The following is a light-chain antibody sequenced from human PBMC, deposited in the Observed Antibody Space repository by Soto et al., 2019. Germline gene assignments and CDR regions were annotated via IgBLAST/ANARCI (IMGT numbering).Light chain of an antibody. CDR3: CSYAGSDNYV. CDR1: SSDVGGYNY. Sequence: HSALTQPRSVSGSPGQSVTISCTGTSSDVGGYNYVSWYQQHPGKAPKLMIYDVNKWPSGVPDRFSGSKSGNTASLTISGLQAEDEADYYCCSYAGSDNYVFGSGTKLTVL. J-gene: IGLJ1*01. CDR2: DVN. V-gene: IGLV2-11*01.